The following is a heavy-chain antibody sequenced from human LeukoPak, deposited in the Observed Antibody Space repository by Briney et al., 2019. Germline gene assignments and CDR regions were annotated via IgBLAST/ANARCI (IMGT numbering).Heavy chain of an antibody. CDR3: ARDYCSGGSCYEDY. CDR2: ISSSGSTI. D-gene: IGHD2-15*01. Sequence: PGGSLRLSCAASGFTFSSYEMNWVRQAPGKGLEWVSYISSSGSTIYYADSVKGRLTISRDNAKNSLYLQMNSLRAEDTAVYYCARDYCSGGSCYEDYWGQGTLVTVSS. J-gene: IGHJ4*02. CDR1: GFTFSSYE. V-gene: IGHV3-48*03.